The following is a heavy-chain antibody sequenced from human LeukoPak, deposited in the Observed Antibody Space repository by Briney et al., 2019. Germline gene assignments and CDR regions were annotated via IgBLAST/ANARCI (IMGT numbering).Heavy chain of an antibody. CDR2: INPNSGGT. Sequence: GASVKVSCKASGYTLTDYYMHWVRQAPGQGLEWMGRINPNSGGTNYAQKFQGRVTMTRLRSDDTAVYYCARVGYYESNGYYEYWGQGTLVTVSS. J-gene: IGHJ4*02. V-gene: IGHV1-2*05. CDR3: Y. D-gene: IGHD3-22*01. CDR1: GYTLTDYY.